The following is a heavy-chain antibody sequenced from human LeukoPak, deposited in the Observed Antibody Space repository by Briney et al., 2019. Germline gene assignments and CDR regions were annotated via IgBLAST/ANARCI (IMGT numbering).Heavy chain of an antibody. Sequence: GASVKVSCKASGYTFTSYGISWVRQAPGQGLEWMGWISAYNGNTNYAQKFQGRVTITTDESTSTAYMELSSLRSEDTAVYYCARDGGEYCSGGSCYSVDYWGQGTLVTVSS. J-gene: IGHJ4*02. V-gene: IGHV1-18*01. CDR2: ISAYNGNT. CDR3: ARDGGEYCSGGSCYSVDY. D-gene: IGHD2-15*01. CDR1: GYTFTSYG.